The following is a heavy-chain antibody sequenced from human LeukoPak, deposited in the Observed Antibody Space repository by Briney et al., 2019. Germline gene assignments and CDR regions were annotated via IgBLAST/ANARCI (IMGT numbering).Heavy chain of an antibody. V-gene: IGHV3-23*01. CDR3: AKDATPYNGIWDYFDH. D-gene: IGHD5-24*01. J-gene: IGHJ4*02. CDR2: VGGGTDI. CDR1: GFTFSVHG. Sequence: GGSLRLSCVASGFTFSVHGVTWVRQAPGEGLEWVSSVGGGTDINYADSVKGRFTASRDNSKNTLYLQMNSLRVEDTAVSYCAKDATPYNGIWDYFDHWGQGTPVTVSS.